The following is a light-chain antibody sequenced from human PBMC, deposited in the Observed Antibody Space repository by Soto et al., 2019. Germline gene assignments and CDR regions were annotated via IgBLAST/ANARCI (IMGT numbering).Light chain of an antibody. Sequence: QSALTQPASVSGSPGQSITISCTGTSSDIGAYNYVSWFQQHPGKAPKLIIYEVTYRPSGVSNRFSGSKSGNTASLTISGFQADDEADYYCSSYTSSRTLVFGTGTKVTVL. CDR1: SSDIGAYNY. V-gene: IGLV2-14*01. J-gene: IGLJ1*01. CDR3: SSYTSSRTLV. CDR2: EVT.